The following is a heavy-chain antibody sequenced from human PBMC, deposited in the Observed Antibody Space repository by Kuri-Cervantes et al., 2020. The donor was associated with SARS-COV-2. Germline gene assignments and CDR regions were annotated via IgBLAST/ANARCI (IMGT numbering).Heavy chain of an antibody. Sequence: SETLSLTCTVSGGSISSSSYYWGWIRQPPGKGLEWIGSMYYSGSTYYNPSLKSRVTISVDTFKNQFSLKLSSVTAADAAVYYCARLAIFGVVTDWDYYFDYWGQGTLVTVSS. CDR3: ARLAIFGVVTDWDYYFDY. D-gene: IGHD3-3*01. CDR1: GGSISSSSYY. CDR2: MYYSGST. V-gene: IGHV4-39*01. J-gene: IGHJ4*02.